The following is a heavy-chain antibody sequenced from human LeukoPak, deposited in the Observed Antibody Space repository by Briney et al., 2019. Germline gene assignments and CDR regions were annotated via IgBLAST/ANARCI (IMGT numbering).Heavy chain of an antibody. CDR1: GYTFTGYY. J-gene: IGHJ5*02. D-gene: IGHD2-15*01. CDR2: INPNSGGT. Sequence: ASVKVSCKASGYTFTGYYIFWVRQAPGQGLKWMGRINPNSGGTQYAQEFQGRVTMTRDTSISTAYMELSRLRSDDTAVYYCERGYCSGGGCYSVENWFDPWGQGTLVTVSS. V-gene: IGHV1-2*06. CDR3: ERGYCSGGGCYSVENWFDP.